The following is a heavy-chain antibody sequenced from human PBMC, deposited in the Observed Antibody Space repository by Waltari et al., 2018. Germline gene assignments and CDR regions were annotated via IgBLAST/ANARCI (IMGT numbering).Heavy chain of an antibody. CDR2: IYHSGST. D-gene: IGHD6-19*01. J-gene: IGHJ4*02. CDR1: GYSISSGYY. V-gene: IGHV4-38-2*01. Sequence: QVQLQESGPGLVKPSETLSLTCAVSGYSISSGYYWGWIRQPPGKGLEWIGSIYHSGSTYYNPSLKSRVTISVDTSKNQFSLKLSSVTAADTAVYYCASSVAHWGYWGQGTLVTVSS. CDR3: ASSVAHWGY.